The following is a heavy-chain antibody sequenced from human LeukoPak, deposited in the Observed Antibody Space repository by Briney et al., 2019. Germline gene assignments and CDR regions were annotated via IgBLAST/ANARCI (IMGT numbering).Heavy chain of an antibody. Sequence: GGSLRLSCLASGFTFNTYAMHWVRRAPGKGLVWVSRINSDGSITSYADSVKGRFTISRDNAKNTLYLQMNSLRAEDTAVYYCARDPFTITVWWGQGTLVTVSS. CDR1: GFTFNTYA. CDR2: INSDGSIT. CDR3: ARDPFTITVW. D-gene: IGHD5-12*01. V-gene: IGHV3-74*01. J-gene: IGHJ4*02.